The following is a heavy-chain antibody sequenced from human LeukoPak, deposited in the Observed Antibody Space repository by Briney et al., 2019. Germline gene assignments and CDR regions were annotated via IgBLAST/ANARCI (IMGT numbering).Heavy chain of an antibody. CDR1: GLNVTYNY. Sequence: GGSLRLSCAASGLNVTYNYMSWVRQAPGKGLEWLSVIYSGGMTYYADSVKGRFTISRDNSKNTLYLQMNSLRAEDTAVYYCAKVLLGYYYDSSGYYNYMDVWGKGTTVTVSS. CDR2: IYSGGMT. J-gene: IGHJ6*03. D-gene: IGHD3-22*01. V-gene: IGHV3-53*05. CDR3: AKVLLGYYYDSSGYYNYMDV.